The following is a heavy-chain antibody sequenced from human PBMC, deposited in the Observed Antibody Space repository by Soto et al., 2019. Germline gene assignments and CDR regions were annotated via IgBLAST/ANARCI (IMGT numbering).Heavy chain of an antibody. V-gene: IGHV3-30*03. D-gene: IGHD1-1*01. CDR1: GFTFSSYG. Sequence: GGSLRLSCAGSGFTFSSYGMHWVRQAPGKGLEWVAVISYDGSDKYYGDSVKGRLTLSRDDSNNSVYLQMNSLKTEDTAVYFCVRTIQPGTTTYFDSWGQGTLVTVSS. J-gene: IGHJ4*02. CDR2: ISYDGSDK. CDR3: VRTIQPGTTTYFDS.